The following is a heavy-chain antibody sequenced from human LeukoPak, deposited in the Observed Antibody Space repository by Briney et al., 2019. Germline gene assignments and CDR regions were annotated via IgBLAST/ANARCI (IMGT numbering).Heavy chain of an antibody. CDR3: ARDPRVVPAAKANWFDP. CDR2: MNPNSGNT. D-gene: IGHD2-2*01. J-gene: IGHJ5*02. V-gene: IGHV1-8*01. Sequence: ASVKVSCKASGYTFTSYDINWVRQATGQGLEWMGWMNPNSGNTGYAQKFQGRVTMTRNTSISTAYMELSSLRSEDTAVYYCARDPRVVPAAKANWFDPWGQGTLVTVSS. CDR1: GYTFTSYD.